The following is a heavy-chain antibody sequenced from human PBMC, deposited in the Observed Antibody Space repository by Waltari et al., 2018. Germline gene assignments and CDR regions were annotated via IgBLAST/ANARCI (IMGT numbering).Heavy chain of an antibody. J-gene: IGHJ4*02. CDR2: IDGGDNP. Sequence: EVQVVESGGDLIQPGGSLRLSCEVSGFTASGKYMSWVRQAPGKGLEWVSVIDGGDNPVYADSVRGRFSISRDNSKNTLYLQMNNVGADDTAVYYCGLEIAPVPRAYFDYWGQGTLVTVSS. CDR1: GFTASGKY. V-gene: IGHV3-53*01. CDR3: GLEIAPVPRAYFDY. D-gene: IGHD6-13*01.